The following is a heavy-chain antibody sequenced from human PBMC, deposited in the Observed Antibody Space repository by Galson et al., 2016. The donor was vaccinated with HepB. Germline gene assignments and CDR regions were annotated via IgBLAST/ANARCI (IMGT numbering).Heavy chain of an antibody. V-gene: IGHV3-74*01. D-gene: IGHD1-14*01. Sequence: SLRLSCAASGFTLSSNWMHWFRQAPGKGLVWVSRINSDGSSTSYADSVEGRFTISRDNAQNTLDLRMNSLRVDDTAVYYCAKRQIGRHTGFDYWGQAILVSVSS. CDR1: GFTLSSNW. CDR2: INSDGSST. J-gene: IGHJ4*02. CDR3: AKRQIGRHTGFDY.